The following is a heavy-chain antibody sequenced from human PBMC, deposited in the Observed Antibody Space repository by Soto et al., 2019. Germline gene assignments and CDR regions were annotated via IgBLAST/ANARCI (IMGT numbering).Heavy chain of an antibody. D-gene: IGHD4-17*01. CDR3: ARDPGSTYGNWFDX. CDR2: IYYSGST. V-gene: IGHV4-59*01. J-gene: IGHJ5*02. CDR1: GGSISSYY. Sequence: PSETLSLTFTVSGGSISSYYWSWIRQPPGKGLEWIGYIYYSGSTNYNPSLKSRVTISVDTSKKQFSLKLSSVTAAETAVYYCARDPGSTYGNWFDXWGQGTLVTVSX.